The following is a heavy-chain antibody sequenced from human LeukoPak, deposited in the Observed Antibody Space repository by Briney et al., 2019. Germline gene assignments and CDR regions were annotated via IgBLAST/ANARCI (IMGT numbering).Heavy chain of an antibody. CDR3: ANFQTVGVKPFEH. CDR2: VSDSGDNT. D-gene: IGHD1-26*01. CDR1: GFTFSSYA. Sequence: GGSLRLSCAASGFTFSSYAMSWVRQAPGKGLEWVSAVSDSGDNTHYADSVKGRFAISRDNSKNTLYLRMNSLRVEDTAVYYCANFQTVGVKPFEHWGQGTLVTVSS. J-gene: IGHJ5*02. V-gene: IGHV3-23*01.